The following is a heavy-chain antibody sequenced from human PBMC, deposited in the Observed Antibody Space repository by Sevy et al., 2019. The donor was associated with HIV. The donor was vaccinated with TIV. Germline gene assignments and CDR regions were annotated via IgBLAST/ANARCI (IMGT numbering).Heavy chain of an antibody. J-gene: IGHJ4*02. D-gene: IGHD3-22*01. Sequence: ASVKVSCKASGYTFTSYGISWVRQAPGQGLEWMGWISAYNGNTNYAQKLQGRVTMTTDTSTSTAYMELRSLRSDDTAVYYCARGGAYHYDSSGYYPFDYWGQGTLVTVSS. CDR2: ISAYNGNT. CDR1: GYTFTSYG. CDR3: ARGGAYHYDSSGYYPFDY. V-gene: IGHV1-18*01.